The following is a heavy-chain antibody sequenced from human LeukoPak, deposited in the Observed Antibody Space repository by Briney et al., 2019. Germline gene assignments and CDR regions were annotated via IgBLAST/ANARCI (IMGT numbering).Heavy chain of an antibody. D-gene: IGHD3-16*01. J-gene: IGHJ3*02. CDR2: FRRKSQSSTT. CDR3: TRDGGDSGNTAFDI. V-gene: IGHV3-72*01. Sequence: PGGSLRVSCTGSELTLSDHIIDWVRQAPGKGLEWVGRFRRKSQSSTTEYAASVKDRFTISSDDSKNSLHLQMNSLKTEDTAVYFCTRDGGDSGNTAFDIWGQGTMVTVSS. CDR1: ELTLSDHI.